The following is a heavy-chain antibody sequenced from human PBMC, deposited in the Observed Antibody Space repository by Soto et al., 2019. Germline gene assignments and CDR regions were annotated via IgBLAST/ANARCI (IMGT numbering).Heavy chain of an antibody. V-gene: IGHV1-3*01. CDR2: INAGDGNT. J-gene: IGHJ4*02. D-gene: IGHD2-2*02. Sequence: ASVKVSCKASGYTFTSYAMHWVRQAPGQRLEWMGWINAGDGNTKYSQKFQGRVTITRDTSASTAYMELSSLRSEDTAVYYCARGVGLYSNYDYWGQGTLVTVS. CDR1: GYTFTSYA. CDR3: ARGVGLYSNYDY.